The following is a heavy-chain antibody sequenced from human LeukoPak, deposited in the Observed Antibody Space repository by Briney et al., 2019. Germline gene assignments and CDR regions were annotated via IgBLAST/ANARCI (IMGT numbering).Heavy chain of an antibody. V-gene: IGHV3-23*01. CDR1: GFTFSTYD. CDR2: INRGSAYI. Sequence: GGSLRLSCAASGFTFSTYDMNWVPQAPGERLEWVSAINRGSAYIYYADSVKGRFTISRDNSKNTLSLQMNSLRAEDTAVYYCAKESAYASGWDFFDSWGQGTLVTVSS. J-gene: IGHJ4*02. CDR3: AKESAYASGWDFFDS. D-gene: IGHD3-10*01.